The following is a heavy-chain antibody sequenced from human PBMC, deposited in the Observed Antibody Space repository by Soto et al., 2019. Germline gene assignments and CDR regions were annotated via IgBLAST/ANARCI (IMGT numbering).Heavy chain of an antibody. CDR1: GFTFSSYG. Sequence: QVQLGESGGGVVQPGRSLRLSCAASGFTFSSYGMHWVRQAPGKGLAWLAVISYDGSNKYYADSVKGRFTISRDNSKNTLYLQMNSLRAEDTAVYYCAKDRHCSSTSCYSGYYYYYGMVVWGQGTTVTVSS. D-gene: IGHD2-2*01. CDR3: AKDRHCSSTSCYSGYYYYYGMVV. J-gene: IGHJ6*02. V-gene: IGHV3-30*18. CDR2: ISYDGSNK.